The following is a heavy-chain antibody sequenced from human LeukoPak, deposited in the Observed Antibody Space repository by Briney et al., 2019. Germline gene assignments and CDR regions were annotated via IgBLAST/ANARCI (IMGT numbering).Heavy chain of an antibody. CDR1: GFTFSSYW. CDR3: ARDGFSCGGDCSSYYFDY. Sequence: GGSLRLSCVASGFTFSSYWMHWVRQDPRKGLVWISRINGDGRNINYADSVRGRFTISRDNAKNTLFLQMNTLRVEDTAVYYCARDGFSCGGDCSSYYFDYWGQGTLVTVSS. D-gene: IGHD2-21*02. V-gene: IGHV3-74*01. CDR2: INGDGRNI. J-gene: IGHJ4*02.